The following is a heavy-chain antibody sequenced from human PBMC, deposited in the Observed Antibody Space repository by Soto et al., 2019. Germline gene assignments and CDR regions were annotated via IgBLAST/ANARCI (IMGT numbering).Heavy chain of an antibody. Sequence: SETLSLTCSVSGGTISGYYWTWIRQPAGKGLEWIGRIYSSGNTKYNPSLQSRVTMSLDTSNNQFSLRLTSVTAADTAVYYCARGQRFSDWYDPWGQGTLVTVSS. CDR1: GGTISGYY. CDR3: ARGQRFSDWYDP. V-gene: IGHV4-4*07. J-gene: IGHJ5*02. D-gene: IGHD3-3*01. CDR2: IYSSGNT.